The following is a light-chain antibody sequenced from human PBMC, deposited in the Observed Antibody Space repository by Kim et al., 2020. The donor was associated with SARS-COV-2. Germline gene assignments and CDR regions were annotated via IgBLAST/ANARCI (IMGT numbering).Light chain of an antibody. CDR1: KNINSY. CDR3: QQYDRLPIT. J-gene: IGKJ5*01. V-gene: IGKV1-33*01. CDR2: DVY. Sequence: ASVGDRVTITCQASKNINSYVNWYQHQPGKAPKILIFDVYNLQTGVPSRFGGSGSGTDFSLTISSLQPEDIATYYCQQYDRLPITFGQGTRLEIK.